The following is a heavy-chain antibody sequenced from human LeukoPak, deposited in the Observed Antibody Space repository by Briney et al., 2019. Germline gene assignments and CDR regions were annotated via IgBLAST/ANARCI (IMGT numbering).Heavy chain of an antibody. CDR3: ARHRLGSGHYFLFDY. CDR1: GASISSSTYY. CDR2: TYYSGST. V-gene: IGHV4-39*01. Sequence: SVTLSLTCTVSGASISSSTYYWGWIRQAPWKGLEWIGTTYYSGSTYYNPSLRSRVTISADTSENQFSLKLSSATAADTAVYYCARHRLGSGHYFLFDYWGQGALVTVSS. D-gene: IGHD3-22*01. J-gene: IGHJ4*02.